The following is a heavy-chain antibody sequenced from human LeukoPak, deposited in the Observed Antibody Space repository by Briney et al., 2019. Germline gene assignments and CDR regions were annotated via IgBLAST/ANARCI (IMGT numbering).Heavy chain of an antibody. CDR1: GFTFSSYW. CDR3: ARASSTSCYY. D-gene: IGHD2-2*01. CDR2: IHSDGGTT. J-gene: IGHJ4*02. Sequence: GGSLRLSCAASGFTFSSYWMPWVRQAPGKGLVWVSRIHSDGGTTSYADSVKGRFTISRDNAKNTLYLQMNSLRAEDTAVYYCARASSTSCYYWGQGTLVTVSS. V-gene: IGHV3-74*01.